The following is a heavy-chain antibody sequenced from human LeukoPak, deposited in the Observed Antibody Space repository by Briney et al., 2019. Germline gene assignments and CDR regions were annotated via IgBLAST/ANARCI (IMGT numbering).Heavy chain of an antibody. CDR2: ISSSSSYI. CDR3: ARDPRYCSSTSCANDAFDI. V-gene: IGHV3-21*01. D-gene: IGHD2-2*01. CDR1: GFTFSSYS. Sequence: GGSLRLSCAASGFTFSSYSMNWVRQAPGKGLEWVSSISSSSSYIYYADSVKGRFTISRDNAKNSLYLQMNSLRAEDTAVYYCARDPRYCSSTSCANDAFDIWGQGTMVTVSS. J-gene: IGHJ3*02.